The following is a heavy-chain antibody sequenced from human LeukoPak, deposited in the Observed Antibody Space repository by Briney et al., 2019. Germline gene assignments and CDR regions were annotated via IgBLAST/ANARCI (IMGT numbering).Heavy chain of an antibody. CDR1: GFTFDDYG. Sequence: PGGSLRLSCAASGFTFDDYGMNWVRQAPGKGLEWVSGINWNGGSTGYADSVKGRFTISRDNAKNSLYLQMNSLRDEDTALYYCARNSSGWTDPKNYYMDVWGKGTTVTVSS. V-gene: IGHV3-20*04. CDR2: INWNGGST. D-gene: IGHD6-19*01. J-gene: IGHJ6*03. CDR3: ARNSSGWTDPKNYYMDV.